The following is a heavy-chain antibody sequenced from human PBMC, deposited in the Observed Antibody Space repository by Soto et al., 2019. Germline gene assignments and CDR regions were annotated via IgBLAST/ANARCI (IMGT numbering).Heavy chain of an antibody. Sequence: GGSLRLSCAVSGITVSRNYMSWVRQAPGKGLEWVSLIYSGGRTFYADSVKGRFSISRDNSKNTLYLQMNSLRAEDTAVYYCARDLGNWNGKGWFDSWGQGTLVTVSS. V-gene: IGHV3-66*01. CDR3: ARDLGNWNGKGWFDS. D-gene: IGHD1-20*01. J-gene: IGHJ5*01. CDR2: IYSGGRT. CDR1: GITVSRNY.